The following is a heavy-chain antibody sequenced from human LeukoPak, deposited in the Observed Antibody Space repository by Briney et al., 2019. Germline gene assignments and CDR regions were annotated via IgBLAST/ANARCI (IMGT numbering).Heavy chain of an antibody. CDR3: AKGAAAGLVDWFDP. D-gene: IGHD6-13*01. Sequence: GGSLRPSCAASGFIFSNYALMWVRQAPGKGLEWVSSITGRGDETFYADSVKGRFSLSRDNSKNMLYLQMYSLGADDTAIYYCAKGAAAGLVDWFDPWGQGTLVTVSS. V-gene: IGHV3-23*01. CDR2: ITGRGDET. CDR1: GFIFSNYA. J-gene: IGHJ5*02.